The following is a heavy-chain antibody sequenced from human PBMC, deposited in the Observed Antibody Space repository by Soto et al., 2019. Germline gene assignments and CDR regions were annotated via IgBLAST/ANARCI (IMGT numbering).Heavy chain of an antibody. D-gene: IGHD2-15*01. J-gene: IGHJ6*02. CDR1: GDSVSSSSVA. V-gene: IGHV6-1*01. CDR3: ARSEEDSDYYYYGLDV. CDR2: TYYRSRWYS. Sequence: SQTLSLTCVISGDSVSSSSVALNLVRQSPSRGLEWLGRTYYRSRWYSDFAVSVRGRIVINADTSKNQFSLQLNSVTPEDTAVYFCARSEEDSDYYYYGLDVWGQGTTVTVSS.